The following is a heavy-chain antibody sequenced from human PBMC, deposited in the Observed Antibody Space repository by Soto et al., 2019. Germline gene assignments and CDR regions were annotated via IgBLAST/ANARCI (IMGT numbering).Heavy chain of an antibody. V-gene: IGHV2-70*01. CDR1: GFSLSTSGMC. Sequence: ESGPTLVNPTQTLTLTCTFSGFSLSTSGMCVSWIRQPPGKALEWLALIDWDDDKYYSTSLKTRLTISKDTSKNQAVLTMTNMDPVDTATYYCARIASSSGYYFAPFDYWGQGTLVTVSS. D-gene: IGHD3-22*01. J-gene: IGHJ4*02. CDR3: ARIASSSGYYFAPFDY. CDR2: IDWDDDK.